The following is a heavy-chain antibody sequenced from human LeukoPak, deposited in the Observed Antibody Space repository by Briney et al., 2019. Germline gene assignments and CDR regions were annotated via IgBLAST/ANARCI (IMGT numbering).Heavy chain of an antibody. J-gene: IGHJ6*03. D-gene: IGHD2-15*01. V-gene: IGHV3-33*01. CDR2: IWYDGSNK. Sequence: GGSLRLSCAASGFTFSSYGMHWVRQAPGKGLEWVAVIWYDGSNKYYADSVKGRFTISRDNSKNTLYLQMNSLRAEDTAVYYCARASPVVAGTAKPLYYYYYMDVWGKGTTVTVSS. CDR1: GFTFSSYG. CDR3: ARASPVVAGTAKPLYYYYYMDV.